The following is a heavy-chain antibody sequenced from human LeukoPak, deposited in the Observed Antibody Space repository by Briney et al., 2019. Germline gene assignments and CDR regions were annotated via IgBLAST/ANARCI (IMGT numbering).Heavy chain of an antibody. CDR3: TRGASKVAPYYYHGMDV. CDR1: GFTFSDHY. V-gene: IGHV3-72*01. Sequence: GGSLRLSCAASGFTFSDHYMDWVRQVPGKGLDWVGRIRDKANSYTTEYAASVKGRFTISRDDPKNSLQLQMNSLKTEDTAIYYCTRGASKVAPYYYHGMDVWGQGTTVIVS. J-gene: IGHJ6*02. CDR2: IRDKANSYTT. D-gene: IGHD5-12*01.